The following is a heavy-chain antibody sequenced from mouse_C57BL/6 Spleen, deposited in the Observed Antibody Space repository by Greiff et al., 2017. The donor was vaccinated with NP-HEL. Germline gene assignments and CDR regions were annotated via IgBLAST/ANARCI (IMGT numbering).Heavy chain of an antibody. CDR2: IHPNSGST. J-gene: IGHJ4*01. V-gene: IGHV1-64*01. Sequence: QVPLQQPGAELVKPGASVKLSCKASGYTFTSYWMHWVKQRPGHGLEWLGMIHPNSGSTNYHEKFKSKATLTVDKSSSTAYMQLSSLTSEDSAVYYCARSCSFYYAMDYWGQGTSVTGSS. D-gene: IGHD1-1*01. CDR3: ARSCSFYYAMDY. CDR1: GYTFTSYW.